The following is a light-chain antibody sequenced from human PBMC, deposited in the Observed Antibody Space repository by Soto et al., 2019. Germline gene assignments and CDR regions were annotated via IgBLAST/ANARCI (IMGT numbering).Light chain of an antibody. V-gene: IGKV3-20*01. J-gene: IGKJ5*01. CDR3: QQYGGSPLIT. CDR2: GAS. Sequence: EIVLTQSPGTLSLSLGERATLSCRASQSIGNDFLTWYQKRLGQPPRLLIYGASTRAAGIPARFSGSGSGTDFTLTIRRLEPSDFAVYYCQQYGGSPLITFGQGTRLDI. CDR1: QSIGNDF.